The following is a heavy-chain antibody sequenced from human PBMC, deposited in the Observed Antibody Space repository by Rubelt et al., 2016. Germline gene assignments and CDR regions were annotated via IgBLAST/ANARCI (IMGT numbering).Heavy chain of an antibody. CDR1: GESFSGYY. CDR2: INHSGST. Sequence: QVQLQESAPGLLKPSETLSLTCAVYGESFSGYYWSWIRQLPGKGLEWIGEINHSGSTNYNPSLKSRVTITVDTTKNQFSLTLSSVTAAATAEYYCARGRTGGSRAASYWGQGTLVTVSS. CDR3: ARGRTGGSRAASY. V-gene: IGHV4-34*01. J-gene: IGHJ4*02. D-gene: IGHD3-10*01.